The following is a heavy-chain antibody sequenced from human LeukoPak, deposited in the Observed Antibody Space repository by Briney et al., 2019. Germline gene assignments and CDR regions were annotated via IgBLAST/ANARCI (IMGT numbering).Heavy chain of an antibody. J-gene: IGHJ4*02. V-gene: IGHV3-30*02. D-gene: IGHD5-12*01. CDR2: IRYDGSKK. CDR1: EFTFSSYG. CDR3: ARDSFHGGPIVATDY. Sequence: GGSLRLSCAASEFTFSSYGMHWVRQAPGKGLEWVALIRYDGSKKYYADSVKGRFTISRDNSKDMVYLQMNSLRAEDTAVYYCARDSFHGGPIVATDYWGQGTLVTVSS.